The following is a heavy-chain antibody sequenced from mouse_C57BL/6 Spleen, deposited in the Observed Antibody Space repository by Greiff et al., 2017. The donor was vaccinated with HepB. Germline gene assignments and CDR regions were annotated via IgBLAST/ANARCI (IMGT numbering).Heavy chain of an antibody. D-gene: IGHD2-1*01. J-gene: IGHJ1*03. CDR3: ARHPVYYGNHGGYFDV. CDR2: ISGGGGNT. V-gene: IGHV5-9*01. CDR1: GFTFSSYT. Sequence: EVHLVESGGGLVKPGGSLKLSCAASGFTFSSYTMSWVRQTPEKRLEWVATISGGGGNTYYPDSVKGRFTISRDNAKNTLYLQMSSLRSEDTALYYCARHPVYYGNHGGYFDVWGTGTTVTVSS.